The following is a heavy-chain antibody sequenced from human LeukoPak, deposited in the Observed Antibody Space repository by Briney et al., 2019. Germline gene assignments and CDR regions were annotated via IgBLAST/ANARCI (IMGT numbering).Heavy chain of an antibody. Sequence: GGSLRPSCAASGFTFSSYAMSWVRQAPGKGLEWVSAISGSGGSTYYADSVKGRFTISRDNSKNTLYLQMNSLRAEDTAVYYCAKVEMATINSFDYWGQGTLVTVSS. CDR1: GFTFSSYA. V-gene: IGHV3-23*01. J-gene: IGHJ4*02. CDR2: ISGSGGST. CDR3: AKVEMATINSFDY. D-gene: IGHD5-24*01.